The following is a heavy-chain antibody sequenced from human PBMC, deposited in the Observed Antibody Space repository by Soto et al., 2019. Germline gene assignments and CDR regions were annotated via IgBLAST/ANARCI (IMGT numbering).Heavy chain of an antibody. Sequence: QVQLQESGPGLVKPSQTLSLTCTVSGGSISSGGYYWSWIRQHPGKGLEWIGYIYYSGSTYYNPSLKSRVTISVDASKNQFSLKLSSVTAADTAVYYCARCDVITNNWFDPWGQGTLVTVSS. CDR3: ARCDVITNNWFDP. D-gene: IGHD3-22*01. J-gene: IGHJ5*02. V-gene: IGHV4-31*03. CDR1: GGSISSGGYY. CDR2: IYYSGST.